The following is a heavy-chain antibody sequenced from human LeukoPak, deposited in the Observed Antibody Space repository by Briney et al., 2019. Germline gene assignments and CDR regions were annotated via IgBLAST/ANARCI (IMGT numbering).Heavy chain of an antibody. J-gene: IGHJ4*02. CDR3: ARTARTPDH. V-gene: IGHV3-11*01. CDR2: ISQGGSDI. Sequence: PGGSLRLSCVVSGLDFSDYYMTWIRQTPGKGLEWLSYISQGGSDISYADSVKGRFTISRVNAKNSLYLQMDSLRADDTAVYFCARTARTPDHWGQGIQVTVSS. CDR1: GLDFSDYY. D-gene: IGHD6-6*01.